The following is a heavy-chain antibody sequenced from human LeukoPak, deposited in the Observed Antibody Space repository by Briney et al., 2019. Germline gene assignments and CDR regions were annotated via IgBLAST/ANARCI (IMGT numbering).Heavy chain of an antibody. V-gene: IGHV3-23*01. CDR3: ARGSGYYFDY. CDR1: GFTFSSYA. CDR2: ISGDGVSA. Sequence: GGSLRLSYAASGFTFSSYAMRWVRQAPGKGLQWVSAISGDGVSAFYADSVKGRFTISRDNSKNTLYLQMNSLRAEDTAVYYCARGSGYYFDYWGQGTLVTVSS. J-gene: IGHJ4*02. D-gene: IGHD6-19*01.